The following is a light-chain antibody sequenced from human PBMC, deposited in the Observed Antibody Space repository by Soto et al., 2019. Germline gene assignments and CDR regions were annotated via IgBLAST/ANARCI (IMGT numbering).Light chain of an antibody. CDR2: DVY. Sequence: QSALTQPASVSGSPGQSITISFAGTSSDVGGFNYFSWYQQHPGKAPKLMIYDVYNRPSGISNRFSGSKSGNTASLTISGLQAEDEADYYCSSHSSSGTLEVFGAGTKLTVL. J-gene: IGLJ2*01. CDR1: SSDVGGFNY. CDR3: SSHSSSGTLEV. V-gene: IGLV2-14*03.